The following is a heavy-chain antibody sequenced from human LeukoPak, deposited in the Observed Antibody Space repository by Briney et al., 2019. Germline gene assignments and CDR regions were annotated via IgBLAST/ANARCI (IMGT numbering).Heavy chain of an antibody. CDR3: ARDCGVGFGESSAFDY. CDR2: ISSSSSYI. Sequence: PGGSLTLSSAASGFTFSSYCMNWVRQAPGKGLEWVSSISSSSSYIYYADSVKGRFTISRDNAKNSLYLRMNSVGAEDTALYDCARDCGVGFGESSAFDYWGQGTLVTVSS. CDR1: GFTFSSYC. V-gene: IGHV3-21*01. J-gene: IGHJ4*02. D-gene: IGHD3-10*01.